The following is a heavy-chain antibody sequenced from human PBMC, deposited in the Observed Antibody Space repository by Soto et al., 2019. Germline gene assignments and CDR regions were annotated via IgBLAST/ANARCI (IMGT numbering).Heavy chain of an antibody. CDR2: ISRGSNSK. CDR3: VRGDWSTYFDY. D-gene: IGHD2-21*02. J-gene: IGHJ4*02. V-gene: IGHV3-21*01. CDR1: GFTLGYDR. Sequence: GGSLRLSCAASGFTLGYDRMNWVRQAPGKGLEWVSSISRGSNSKYYADSVKGRFTISRDNAMNSLYLQMSSLRSEDTAVYYCVRGDWSTYFDYWGQGA.